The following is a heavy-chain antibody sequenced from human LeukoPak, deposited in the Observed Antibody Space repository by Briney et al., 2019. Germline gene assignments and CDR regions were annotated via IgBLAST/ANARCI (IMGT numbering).Heavy chain of an antibody. Sequence: GGSLRLSCAASGFTFDDYAMHWVRQAPGKGLEWVSLISGDGGSTYYADSVKGRFTISRDNSKNSLYLQMNSLRTEDTALYYCAKDIYMPNYGDPVYYYYGMDVWGQGTTVTVSS. V-gene: IGHV3-43*02. CDR3: AKDIYMPNYGDPVYYYYGMDV. CDR1: GFTFDDYA. D-gene: IGHD4-17*01. CDR2: ISGDGGST. J-gene: IGHJ6*02.